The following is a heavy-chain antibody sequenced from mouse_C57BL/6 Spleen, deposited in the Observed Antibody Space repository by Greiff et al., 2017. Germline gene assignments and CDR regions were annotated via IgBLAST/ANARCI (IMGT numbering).Heavy chain of an antibody. J-gene: IGHJ3*01. CDR3: ARADGNLAWFAY. CDR1: GYSFTGYY. Sequence: VQLQQSGPELVKPGASVKISCKASGYSFTGYYMNWVKQSPEKSLEWIGEINPSTGGTTYNQKFKAKATLTVDKSSSTAYMQLKCLTSEDSAVYYCARADGNLAWFAYWGQGTLVTVSA. CDR2: INPSTGGT. D-gene: IGHD2-1*01. V-gene: IGHV1-42*01.